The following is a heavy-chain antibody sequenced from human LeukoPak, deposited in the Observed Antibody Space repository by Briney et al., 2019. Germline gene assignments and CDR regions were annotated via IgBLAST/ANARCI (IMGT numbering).Heavy chain of an antibody. CDR2: IYYSGST. V-gene: IGHV4-31*03. D-gene: IGHD4-11*01. CDR1: GGSISSGGYY. CDR3: ARSTVITPPYFDY. J-gene: IGHJ4*02. Sequence: SQTLSLTCTVSGGSISSGGYYWSWIRQHPGKGLEWIGYIYYSGSTYYNPSLKSRVTISVDTSKNQFSLKLGSVTAADTAVYYCARSTVITPPYFDYWGQGTLVTVSS.